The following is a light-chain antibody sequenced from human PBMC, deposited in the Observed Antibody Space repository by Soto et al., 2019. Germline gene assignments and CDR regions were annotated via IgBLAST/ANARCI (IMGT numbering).Light chain of an antibody. J-gene: IGKJ4*01. V-gene: IGKV3-20*01. Sequence: EIVLTQSPATLSLSPGERATLSCRASQSVSSNLAWYQQKPGQAPRLLIYGASTRVTGIPDRFSGGGSGTDFTLTISRLEPEDFAVYYCQQFSSYPLTFGGGTKVDI. CDR2: GAS. CDR1: QSVSSN. CDR3: QQFSSYPLT.